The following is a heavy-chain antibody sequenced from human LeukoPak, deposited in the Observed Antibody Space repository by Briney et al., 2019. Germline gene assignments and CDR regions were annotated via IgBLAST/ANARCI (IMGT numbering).Heavy chain of an antibody. CDR1: GFTFSSYA. CDR3: AKDGGFAYDILTGYYYFDY. Sequence: AGGSLRLSCAASGFTFSSYAMSWVRQAPGKGLEWVSAISGSGGSTYYADSVKGRFTIPRDNSKNTLYLQMNSLRAEDTAVYYCAKDGGFAYDILTGYYYFDYWGQGTLVTVSS. J-gene: IGHJ4*02. D-gene: IGHD3-9*01. CDR2: ISGSGGST. V-gene: IGHV3-23*01.